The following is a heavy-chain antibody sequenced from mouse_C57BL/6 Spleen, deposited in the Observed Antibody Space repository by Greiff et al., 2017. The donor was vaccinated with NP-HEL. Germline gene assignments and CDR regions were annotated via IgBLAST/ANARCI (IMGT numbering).Heavy chain of an antibody. Sequence: EVQLQQSGPELVKPGASVKISCKASGYSFTGYYMNWVKQSPEKSLEWIGEINPSTGGTTYNQKFKAKATLTVDKSSSTAYMQLKSLTSEDSAVYYCARSLLLRSYYFDYWGQGTTLTVSS. CDR1: GYSFTGYY. D-gene: IGHD1-1*01. CDR3: ARSLLLRSYYFDY. V-gene: IGHV1-42*01. CDR2: INPSTGGT. J-gene: IGHJ2*01.